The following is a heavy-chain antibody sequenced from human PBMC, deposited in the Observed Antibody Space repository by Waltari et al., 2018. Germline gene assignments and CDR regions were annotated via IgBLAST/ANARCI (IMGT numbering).Heavy chain of an antibody. Sequence: QVQLQESGPGLVKPSETLSLTCTVSGYSISSVYYWGWIRQPPGKGLEWIGSIYHSGTTYYNPSLKSRVTISIDASKNQFSLKLSSVTAADTAMYYCAGDYGNQINYFDFWGQGTLVTVSS. CDR3: AGDYGNQINYFDF. V-gene: IGHV4-38-2*02. J-gene: IGHJ4*02. CDR2: IYHSGTT. D-gene: IGHD4-4*01. CDR1: GYSISSVYY.